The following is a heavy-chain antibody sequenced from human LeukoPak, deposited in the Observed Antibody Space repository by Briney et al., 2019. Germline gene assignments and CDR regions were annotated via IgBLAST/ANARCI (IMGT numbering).Heavy chain of an antibody. CDR2: IYYSGST. J-gene: IGHJ4*02. V-gene: IGHV4-59*01. D-gene: IGHD5-12*01. CDR3: ARGGGYSGYEAHDY. CDR1: GGSFSSFH. Sequence: KSSETLSLTCTVSGGSFSSFHWSWIRQPPGRGLEWIGYIYYSGSTNYNPSLKSRVTISVDTSKNQLSLKMSSVTAADTAVYFCARGGGYSGYEAHDYWGQGTLVTVSS.